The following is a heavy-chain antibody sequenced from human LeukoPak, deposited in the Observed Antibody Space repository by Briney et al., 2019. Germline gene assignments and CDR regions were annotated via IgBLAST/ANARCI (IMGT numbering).Heavy chain of an antibody. Sequence: GGSLRLSCAASGFTFSSYSMNWVRQAPGKGLEWVSSISSSSSYIYYADSVKGRFTISRDNAKNSLYLQMNSLRAEDTAVYYCARVPSGIAVAEFDYWGQGTLVTVSS. V-gene: IGHV3-21*01. D-gene: IGHD6-19*01. J-gene: IGHJ4*02. CDR3: ARVPSGIAVAEFDY. CDR2: ISSSSSYI. CDR1: GFTFSSYS.